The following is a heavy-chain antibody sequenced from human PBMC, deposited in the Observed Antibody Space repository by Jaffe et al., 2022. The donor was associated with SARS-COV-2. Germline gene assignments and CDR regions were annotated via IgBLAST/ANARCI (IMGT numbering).Heavy chain of an antibody. Sequence: EVQLLESGGGLVQPGGSLRLSCAASGFAFTSYVMTWVRQAPGKGLEWVSSITDSDGSTFYAHSVKGRFTISRDNSKSTLYLHMNSLRGDDTAVYYCATGRMSGSGLDYWGQGTLVTVSS. D-gene: IGHD2-15*01. CDR3: ATGRMSGSGLDY. V-gene: IGHV3-23*01. J-gene: IGHJ4*02. CDR1: GFAFTSYV. CDR2: ITDSDGST.